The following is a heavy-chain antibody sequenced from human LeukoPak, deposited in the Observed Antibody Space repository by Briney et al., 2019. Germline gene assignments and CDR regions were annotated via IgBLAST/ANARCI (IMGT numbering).Heavy chain of an antibody. D-gene: IGHD6-13*01. CDR3: ARDASSSWYGWFDP. V-gene: IGHV1-2*02. Sequence: GASVKVSCKASGYTFTGYYMHWVRQAPGQGREWMGWINPNSGGTNYAQKFQGRVTMTRDTSISTAYMELSRLRSDDTAVYYCARDASSSWYGWFDPWGQGTLVTVSS. J-gene: IGHJ5*02. CDR1: GYTFTGYY. CDR2: INPNSGGT.